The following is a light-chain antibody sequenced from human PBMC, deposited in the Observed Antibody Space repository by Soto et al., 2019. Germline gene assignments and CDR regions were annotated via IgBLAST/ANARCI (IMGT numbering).Light chain of an antibody. J-gene: IGLJ1*01. V-gene: IGLV2-11*01. CDR1: SSDVGSSNY. CDR2: DVA. Sequence: QSVLTQPRSVSGSPGQTVTISCTGSSSDVGSSNYMCWYKQHPGEAPIHVIYDVAQRPSGVPDRLSGSRSGKTASLTISGLQPDDEADYYCCSYAGSDTLIFGSGTKVTVL. CDR3: CSYAGSDTLI.